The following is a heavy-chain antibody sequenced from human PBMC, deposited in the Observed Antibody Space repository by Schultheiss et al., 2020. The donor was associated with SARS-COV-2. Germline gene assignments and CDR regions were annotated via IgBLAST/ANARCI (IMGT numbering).Heavy chain of an antibody. J-gene: IGHJ4*02. CDR2: ISSSSSYI. CDR1: GFTFSNAW. D-gene: IGHD3-3*01. CDR3: ARDLLTSIFGVVSEGAFDY. Sequence: GESLKISCAASGFTFSNAWMNWVRQAPGKGLEWVSSISSSSSYIYYADSVKGRFTISRDNAKNSLYLQMNSLRAEDTAVYYCARDLLTSIFGVVSEGAFDYWGQGTLVTVSS. V-gene: IGHV3-21*01.